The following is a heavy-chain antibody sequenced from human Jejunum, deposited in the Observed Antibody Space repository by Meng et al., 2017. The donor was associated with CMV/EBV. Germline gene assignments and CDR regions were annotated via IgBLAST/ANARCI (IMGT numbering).Heavy chain of an antibody. CDR2: IREDGSRK. CDR3: ATEYSSSPGVVLGDAFHI. V-gene: IGHV3-30*02. D-gene: IGHD6-6*01. Sequence: TYGMHWVRQVSGKGLAWVAFIREDGSRKFYAASVKGRFTISRDNSKNTLYVQMNSLRDEDTAVYYCATEYSSSPGVVLGDAFHIWGQGTVVTVSS. J-gene: IGHJ3*02. CDR1: TYG.